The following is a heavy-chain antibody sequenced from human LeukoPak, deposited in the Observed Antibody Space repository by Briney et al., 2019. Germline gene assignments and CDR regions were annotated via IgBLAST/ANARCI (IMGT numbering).Heavy chain of an antibody. CDR3: ARVLYYYDSSQLDY. J-gene: IGHJ4*02. V-gene: IGHV3-53*01. CDR2: IYSGGST. CDR1: GFTVSSNY. D-gene: IGHD3-22*01. Sequence: GGSLRLSCAASGFTVSSNYMSWVRQAPGKGLEWVSVIYSGGSTYYADSVKGRFTISRDNSKNTLYLQMNSLRAEDTAVYYCARVLYYYDSSQLDYWGQGTLVTVSS.